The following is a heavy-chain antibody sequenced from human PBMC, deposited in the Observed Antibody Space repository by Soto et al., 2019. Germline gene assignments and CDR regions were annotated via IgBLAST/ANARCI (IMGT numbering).Heavy chain of an antibody. CDR3: ASVGYYDSSGYYDY. Sequence: SVKLSCKASGGTFSSYAISWGRQAPGQGLEWMGRIIPILGIANYAQKFQGRVTITADESTSTAYMELSSLRSEDTAVYYCASVGYYDSSGYYDYWGQGTLVTVSS. J-gene: IGHJ4*02. CDR2: IIPILGIA. CDR1: GGTFSSYA. D-gene: IGHD3-22*01. V-gene: IGHV1-69*04.